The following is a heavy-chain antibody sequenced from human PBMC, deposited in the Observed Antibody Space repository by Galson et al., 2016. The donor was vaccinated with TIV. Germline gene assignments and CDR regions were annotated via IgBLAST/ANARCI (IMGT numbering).Heavy chain of an antibody. CDR3: AKDRQWIPSSLDH. CDR1: GFRFSSYA. J-gene: IGHJ4*02. V-gene: IGHV3-23*01. CDR2: IGGTGGST. Sequence: SLRLSCAASGFRFSSYAMNWVRQAPGKGLEWVSSIGGTGGSTYYADSVKGRFTISRDSYKDTVYLQMNSLRAEDTAIYFCAKDRQWIPSSLDHWGQGTLVTVSS. D-gene: IGHD5-18*01.